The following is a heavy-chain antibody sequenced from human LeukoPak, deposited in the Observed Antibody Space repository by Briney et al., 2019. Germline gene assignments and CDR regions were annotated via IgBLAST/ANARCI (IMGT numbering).Heavy chain of an antibody. D-gene: IGHD3-22*01. J-gene: IGHJ3*02. V-gene: IGHV3-23*01. CDR3: VKSTSGYSRDGFDI. CDR1: GFTFSSYA. CDR2: IGGSGVST. Sequence: GSLRLSCAASGFTFSSYAMSWVRQAPGKGLEWVSAIGGSGVSTYYAASVKGRFTISRDNSKNTLYLQMNSLRAEDTAVYYCVKSTSGYSRDGFDIWGQGTLVTVSS.